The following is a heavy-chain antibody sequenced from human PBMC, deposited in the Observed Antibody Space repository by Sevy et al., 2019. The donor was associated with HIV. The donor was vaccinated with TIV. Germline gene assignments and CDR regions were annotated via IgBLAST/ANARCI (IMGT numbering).Heavy chain of an antibody. V-gene: IGHV1-69*13. D-gene: IGHD1-1*01. CDR3: ARDSLYATNWAFDY. J-gene: IGHJ4*02. CDR2: FIPMFATP. Sequence: ASVKVSCKASGVTFMNYAISWVRQAPGQGLEWMEGFIPMFATPDYAQTFRGRITITADESTSTAYMELSSLGSEDTAVYYCARDSLYATNWAFDYWGQGTLVTVSS. CDR1: GVTFMNYA.